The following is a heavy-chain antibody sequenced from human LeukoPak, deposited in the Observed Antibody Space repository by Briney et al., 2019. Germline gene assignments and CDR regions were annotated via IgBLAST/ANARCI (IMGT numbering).Heavy chain of an antibody. D-gene: IGHD4-17*01. CDR2: ISSSSSTI. V-gene: IGHV3-48*01. J-gene: IGHJ4*02. CDR3: ARDQNGDNDY. CDR1: GFTFSSYD. Sequence: PGGSLRLSCAASGFTFSSYDMNWVRQAPGKGLEWISYISSSSSTIDYADSVKGRFTISRDNAKNSLCLQMSSLRAEDTAVYYCARDQNGDNDYWGQGTLVIVSS.